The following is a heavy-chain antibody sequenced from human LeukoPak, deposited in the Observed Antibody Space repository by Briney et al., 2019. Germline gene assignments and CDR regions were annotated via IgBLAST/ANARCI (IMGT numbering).Heavy chain of an antibody. CDR3: ARDPSSSWYERWSDP. CDR1: GFTFSSYG. J-gene: IGHJ5*02. V-gene: IGHV3-33*01. D-gene: IGHD6-13*01. CDR2: IWYDGSNK. Sequence: GGSLRLSCAASGFTFSSYGMHWVRQAPGKGLEWVAVIWYDGSNKYYADSVKGRFTISRDNSKNTLYLQMNSLRAEDTAVYYCARDPSSSWYERWSDPWGQGTLVTVSS.